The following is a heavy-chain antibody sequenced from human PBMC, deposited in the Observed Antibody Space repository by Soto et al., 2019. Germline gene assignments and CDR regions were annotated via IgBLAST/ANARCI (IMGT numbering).Heavy chain of an antibody. CDR3: AGMPYTSGLRFDP. V-gene: IGHV4-30-2*01. Sequence: SETLSLTCNMSGDSYSISTFSWSWIRQPPGKALQWIGFIYQSGVTSYNPSLASRVSISLDRSNNQCSLKLKSVTAADTAVYFCAGMPYTSGLRFDPWGPGTMVTVSS. CDR2: IYQSGVT. D-gene: IGHD6-19*01. J-gene: IGHJ5*02. CDR1: GDSYSISTFS.